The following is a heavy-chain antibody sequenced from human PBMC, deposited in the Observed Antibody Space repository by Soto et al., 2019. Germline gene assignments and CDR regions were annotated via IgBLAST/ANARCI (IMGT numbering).Heavy chain of an antibody. V-gene: IGHV1-8*01. J-gene: IGHJ4*02. CDR1: GYTFTSYD. CDR3: ASGTYYYGSGIYYNFDY. CDR2: MNPNSGNT. D-gene: IGHD3-10*01. Sequence: ASVKVSCKASGYTFTSYDINWVRQATGQGLEWMGWMNPNSGNTGYAQKFQGRVTMTRNTSISTAYMELSSLRSEDTAVYYCASGTYYYGSGIYYNFDYWGQGTLVTVSS.